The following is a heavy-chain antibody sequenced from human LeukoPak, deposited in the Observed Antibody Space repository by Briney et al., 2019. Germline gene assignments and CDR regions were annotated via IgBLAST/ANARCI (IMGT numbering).Heavy chain of an antibody. CDR3: ARDVVVTSSPDAFDI. Sequence: SQTLSLTCAVSGDSVSSGGYYWTWIRQHPGKGLEWIGYISNSGTTSYNPSLRSRVTISVDTSNNHFSLRLTSVTAADTAVYYCARDVVVTSSPDAFDIWGQGTMVTVSS. V-gene: IGHV4-31*11. CDR1: GDSVSSGGYY. J-gene: IGHJ3*02. CDR2: ISNSGTT. D-gene: IGHD2-21*02.